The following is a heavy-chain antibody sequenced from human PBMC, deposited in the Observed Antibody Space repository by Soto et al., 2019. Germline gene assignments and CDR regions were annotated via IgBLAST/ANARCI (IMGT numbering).Heavy chain of an antibody. J-gene: IGHJ5*02. Sequence: GGSLRLSCVASGVTLSYYGVHWVRQSPGKGLEWVALIWNHGNTAYHADSVKGRFTVSRDNSRNTVYLQMNSLRAEDTAVYYCAILPYSRPPGALHPWGRGPLVSVSS. CDR2: IWNHGNTA. CDR3: AILPYSRPPGALHP. CDR1: GVTLSYYG. V-gene: IGHV3-33*01. D-gene: IGHD1-26*01.